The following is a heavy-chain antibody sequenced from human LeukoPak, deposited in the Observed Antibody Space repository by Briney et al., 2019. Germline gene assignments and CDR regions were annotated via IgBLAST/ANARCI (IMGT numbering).Heavy chain of an antibody. Sequence: GGSLRLSCAASGFTFSSYAVSWVRQAPGEGLEWVSAIRGSGGNTYYADSVKGRFTISRDNSKNTLYLQMNSLRAEDTAVYYCAKGGGYDTRDHYFDYWGQGTLVTVSS. V-gene: IGHV3-23*01. CDR2: IRGSGGNT. CDR1: GFTFSSYA. D-gene: IGHD5-12*01. CDR3: AKGGGYDTRDHYFDY. J-gene: IGHJ4*02.